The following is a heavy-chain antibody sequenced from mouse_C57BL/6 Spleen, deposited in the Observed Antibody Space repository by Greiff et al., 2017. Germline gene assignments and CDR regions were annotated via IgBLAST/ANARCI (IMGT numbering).Heavy chain of an antibody. D-gene: IGHD1-1*01. CDR3: TTGATVVARYAMDY. Sequence: DVQLQESGAELVRPGASVKLSCTASGFNIKDDYMHWVKQRPEQGLEWIGWIDPENGDTEYASKFQGKATITADTSSNTAYLQLSSLTSEDTAVYYCTTGATVVARYAMDYWGQGTSVTVSS. V-gene: IGHV14-4*01. CDR2: IDPENGDT. CDR1: GFNIKDDY. J-gene: IGHJ4*01.